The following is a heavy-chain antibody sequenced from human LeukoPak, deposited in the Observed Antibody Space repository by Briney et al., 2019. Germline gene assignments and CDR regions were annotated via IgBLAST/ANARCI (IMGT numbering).Heavy chain of an antibody. V-gene: IGHV3-23*01. J-gene: IGHJ4*02. CDR1: GFTFTNYA. CDR3: GIRDTSDYYVF. Sequence: GGSLRLSCSASGFTFTNYAMSWVRQAPGKGLEWVSAISAGGGTTYYADSVKGRFTISRDKSRDTLYLQMDSLRAEDTAVYYCGIRDTSDYYVFWGQGTLVTVSS. CDR2: ISAGGGTT. D-gene: IGHD3-22*01.